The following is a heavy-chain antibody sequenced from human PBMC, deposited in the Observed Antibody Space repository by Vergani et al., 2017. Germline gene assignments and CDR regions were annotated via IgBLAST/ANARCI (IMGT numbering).Heavy chain of an antibody. CDR2: IRFDGSNK. CDR1: GLTFSTCG. CDR3: AKDRPTNMFRGAYWTDG. Sequence: QVQLVESGGGVVQPGGSLRLSCAASGLTFSTCGMHWVRQAPGKGLEWVAFIRFDGSNKYYGDSVNGRFIISRDNSKNTVDLRMNSLRTDDTAIYYCAKDRPTNMFRGAYWTDGWGQGTTVTVSS. D-gene: IGHD3-10*01. V-gene: IGHV3-30*02. J-gene: IGHJ6*02.